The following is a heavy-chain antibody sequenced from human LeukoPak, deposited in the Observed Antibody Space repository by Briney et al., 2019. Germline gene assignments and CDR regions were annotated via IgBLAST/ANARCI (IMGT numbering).Heavy chain of an antibody. CDR3: AKMMVPAAIDLYQFDS. Sequence: GGSLRLSCAASGFTFSSYGMHWVRQAPGKGLEWVAVISYDGSNKYYADSVKGRFTISRDKSRNTLYLQMSSLRAEDTAIYYCAKMMVPAAIDLYQFDSWGQGTLVTVSS. CDR2: ISYDGSNK. J-gene: IGHJ4*02. V-gene: IGHV3-30*18. D-gene: IGHD2-2*01. CDR1: GFTFSSYG.